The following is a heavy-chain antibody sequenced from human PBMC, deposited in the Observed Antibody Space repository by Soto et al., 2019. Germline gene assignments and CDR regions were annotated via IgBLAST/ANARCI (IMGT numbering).Heavy chain of an antibody. D-gene: IGHD3-3*01. V-gene: IGHV2-5*01. CDR3: AHNFRMDAFDI. J-gene: IGHJ3*02. Sequence: QITLKESGPTLVKPTQTLTLTCTFSGFSLSTSGVGVGWIRQPPGKALEWLALIYWNDDKRYSPSLKSRLTITKDNSKNQVVLTMTNMDPVDTATYYCAHNFRMDAFDIWGQGTMVTVSS. CDR1: GFSLSTSGVG. CDR2: IYWNDDK.